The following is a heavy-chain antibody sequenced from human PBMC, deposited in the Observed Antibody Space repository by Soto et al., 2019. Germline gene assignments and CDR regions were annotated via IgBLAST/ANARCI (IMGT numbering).Heavy chain of an antibody. CDR3: AREFKGDLVVVAAARGSYFDY. D-gene: IGHD2-15*01. Sequence: SETLSLTCAVYGGSFSGYYWSWIRQPPGKGLEWIGEINHSGSTNYNPSLKSRVTISVDTSKNQFSLKLSSVTAADTAMYYCAREFKGDLVVVAAARGSYFDYCGQGTLVTVSS. J-gene: IGHJ4*02. CDR1: GGSFSGYY. V-gene: IGHV4-34*01. CDR2: INHSGST.